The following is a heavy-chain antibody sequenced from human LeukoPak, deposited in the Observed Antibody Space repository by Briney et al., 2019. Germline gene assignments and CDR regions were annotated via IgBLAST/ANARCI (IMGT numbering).Heavy chain of an antibody. CDR2: LYYSGST. Sequence: PSETLSLTCTVSGGSISSSSYYWGWIRQPPGKGLEWIGTLYYSGSTYYNPSLRSRVTISADTSKNQFSLKVTSVTTADTAVYYCASEARGQGPGYWGQGTLVTVSS. V-gene: IGHV4-39*01. D-gene: IGHD6-6*01. CDR1: GGSISSSSYY. J-gene: IGHJ4*02. CDR3: ASEARGQGPGY.